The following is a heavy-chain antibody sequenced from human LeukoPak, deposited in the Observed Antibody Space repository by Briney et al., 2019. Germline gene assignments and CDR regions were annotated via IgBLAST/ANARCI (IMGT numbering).Heavy chain of an antibody. CDR1: GFTLSSYW. Sequence: GGSLRLSCAASGFTLSSYWMHWVRQVPGKGLVWVSRISSDGSSTDYADSVKGRFTISRDNAKNTVHLQMHSLGVDDTAIYYCAREYEVYSTFYYYGMDVWGQGTTVTVSS. D-gene: IGHD4-11*01. V-gene: IGHV3-74*01. CDR2: ISSDGSST. J-gene: IGHJ6*02. CDR3: AREYEVYSTFYYYGMDV.